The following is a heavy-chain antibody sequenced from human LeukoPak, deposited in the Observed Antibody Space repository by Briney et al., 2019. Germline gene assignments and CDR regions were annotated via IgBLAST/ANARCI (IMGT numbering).Heavy chain of an antibody. CDR1: GFTFSSYG. Sequence: PGGSLRLSCAASGFTFSSYGMHWVRQAPGKGLEWVAVIWYDGSNKYYADSVKGRFTISRDNSKNTLYLQMNSLRAEDTAVYYCAKTRGIAAASTNYFDYWGQGTLVTVSS. J-gene: IGHJ4*02. CDR2: IWYDGSNK. D-gene: IGHD6-13*01. V-gene: IGHV3-33*06. CDR3: AKTRGIAAASTNYFDY.